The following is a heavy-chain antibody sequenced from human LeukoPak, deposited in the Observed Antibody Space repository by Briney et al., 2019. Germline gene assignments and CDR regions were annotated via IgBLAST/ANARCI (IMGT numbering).Heavy chain of an antibody. D-gene: IGHD6-19*01. CDR2: MNPNSGNT. Sequence: GASVKVSCKASGYTFTSYYMHWVRQAPGQGLEWMGWMNPNSGNTGYAQKFQGRVTMTRNTSISTAYMELSSLRSEDTAVYYCAIRSSGWCYFDYWGQGTLVTVSS. CDR3: AIRSSGWCYFDY. J-gene: IGHJ4*02. V-gene: IGHV1-8*02. CDR1: GYTFTSYY.